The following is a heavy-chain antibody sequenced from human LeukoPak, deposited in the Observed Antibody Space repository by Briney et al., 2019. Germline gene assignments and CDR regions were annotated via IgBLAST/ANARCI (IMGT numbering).Heavy chain of an antibody. CDR2: INHSGST. D-gene: IGHD6-19*01. CDR3: ARGGKQWLSPYFYYGMDV. V-gene: IGHV4-34*01. J-gene: IGHJ6*04. CDR1: GGSFSGYY. Sequence: SETLSLTCAVYGGSFSGYYWSWIRQPPGKGLEWIGEINHSGSTNYNPSLKSRVTISVDTSKNQFSLKLSSVTAADTAVYYCARGGKQWLSPYFYYGMDVWGKGTTVTVSS.